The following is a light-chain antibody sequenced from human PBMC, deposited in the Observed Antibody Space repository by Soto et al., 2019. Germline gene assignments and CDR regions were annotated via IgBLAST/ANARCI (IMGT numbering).Light chain of an antibody. CDR2: DVS. V-gene: IGKV1-39*01. J-gene: IGKJ4*01. Sequence: DIQMTQSPSALSASVGDRVTISCRASPTISTYLHWYQHKPGRAPRLLISDVSTLQSGVPGRFRGSGSETEFTLTITYLQLEDFATYYCQQGYSIHALTFGGGTKVELK. CDR1: PTISTY. CDR3: QQGYSIHALT.